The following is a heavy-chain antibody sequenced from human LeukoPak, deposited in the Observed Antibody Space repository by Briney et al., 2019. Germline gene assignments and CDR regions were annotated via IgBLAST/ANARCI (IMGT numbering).Heavy chain of an antibody. CDR1: GFTFSSYW. Sequence: GGSLRLSCAASGFTFSSYWMSWVRQAPGKGLEWVANIKQDGSEKYYVDSVKGRFTISRDNSKNTLYLQMNSLRAEDTAVYYCARDDPSGYSSGWARWGQGTLVTVSS. CDR3: ARDDPSGYSSGWAR. V-gene: IGHV3-7*01. J-gene: IGHJ4*02. CDR2: IKQDGSEK. D-gene: IGHD6-19*01.